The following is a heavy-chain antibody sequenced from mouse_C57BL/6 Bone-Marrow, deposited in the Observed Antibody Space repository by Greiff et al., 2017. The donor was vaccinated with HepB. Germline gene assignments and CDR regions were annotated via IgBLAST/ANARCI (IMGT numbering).Heavy chain of an antibody. CDR3: GSIPGFAY. Sequence: QVQLQQPGAELVKPGASVKVSCKASGYTFTSYWMHWVKQRPGQGLEWVGRINPSDSDTNYNQKFKGKATLTVDKASRTAYMQISSLTSEDSAVYYCGSIPGFAYWGQGTLVTVSA. CDR2: INPSDSDT. CDR1: GYTFTSYW. D-gene: IGHD2-3*01. J-gene: IGHJ3*01. V-gene: IGHV1-74*01.